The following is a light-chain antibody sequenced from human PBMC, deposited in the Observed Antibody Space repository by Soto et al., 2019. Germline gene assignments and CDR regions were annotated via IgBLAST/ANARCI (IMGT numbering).Light chain of an antibody. CDR2: EVS. Sequence: QSALTQPASVSGSPGQSITISCIGTNSDVGGYDFVSWYQQHPGKAPKLLIYEVSNRPSGVSNRFSGSKSGNTASLTISGLQAEDEADYYCSSFTVTITVLFGGGTKLPVL. CDR3: SSFTVTITVL. J-gene: IGLJ2*01. CDR1: NSDVGGYDF. V-gene: IGLV2-14*01.